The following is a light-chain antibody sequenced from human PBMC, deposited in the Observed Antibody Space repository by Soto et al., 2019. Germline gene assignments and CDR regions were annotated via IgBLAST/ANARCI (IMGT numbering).Light chain of an antibody. CDR2: EVT. Sequence: QSALTQPPSASGSPGQSVTISCTGTSSDIGRFNFVSWYQQHPGKAPILLIYEVTKRPSGVPDRFSGSKSGNAASLTVSGLQGEDEADYFCSSYTGSRDPYVFGTGTKVTVL. CDR3: SSYTGSRDPYV. V-gene: IGLV2-8*01. J-gene: IGLJ1*01. CDR1: SSDIGRFNF.